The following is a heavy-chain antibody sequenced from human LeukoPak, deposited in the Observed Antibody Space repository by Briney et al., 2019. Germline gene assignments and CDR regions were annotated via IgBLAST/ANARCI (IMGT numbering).Heavy chain of an antibody. CDR3: ARGSAGYYYDSRGYLYY. D-gene: IGHD3-22*01. J-gene: IGHJ4*02. V-gene: IGHV3-33*01. CDR1: GFTFSSYG. CDR2: IWYDGSNK. Sequence: GRSLRLSCAASGFTFSSYGMHWVRQAPGKGLEWVAVIWYDGSNKYYADSVKGRFTISRDNSKNTLYLQMNSLRAEDTAVYYCARGSAGYYYDSRGYLYYWGQGTLVTVSS.